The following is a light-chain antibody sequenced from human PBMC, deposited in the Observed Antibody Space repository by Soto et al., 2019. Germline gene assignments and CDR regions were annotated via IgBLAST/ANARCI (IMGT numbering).Light chain of an antibody. CDR1: SSDVGGFNS. CDR3: SSYTSTMTNV. Sequence: QSVLTQPASVSGSPGQSITISCTGTSSDVGGFNSVSWYQLRPGTAPKLILYDVVDRPSRVSYRFSGSKSGNTASLTISGLQAADEADYFCSSYTSTMTNVFGSGTKVTVL. CDR2: DVV. J-gene: IGLJ1*01. V-gene: IGLV2-14*03.